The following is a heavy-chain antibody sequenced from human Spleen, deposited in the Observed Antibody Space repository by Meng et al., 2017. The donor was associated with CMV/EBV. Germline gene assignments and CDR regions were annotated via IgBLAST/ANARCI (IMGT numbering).Heavy chain of an antibody. CDR1: GDSVITGSYY. Sequence: SETLSLTCTASGDSVITGSYYWTWIRQPPGKGLEWIGYIYYNGITNYNASLKSRVTISADTSRKQFSLKLTSVTAADTAIYFCARDNVVAGSFDFWGQGILVTVSS. CDR2: IYYNGIT. D-gene: IGHD6-19*01. J-gene: IGHJ4*02. V-gene: IGHV4-61*01. CDR3: ARDNVVAGSFDF.